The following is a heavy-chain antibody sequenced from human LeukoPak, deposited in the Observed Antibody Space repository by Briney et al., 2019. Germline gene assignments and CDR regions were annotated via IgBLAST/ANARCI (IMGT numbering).Heavy chain of an antibody. D-gene: IGHD1-26*01. J-gene: IGHJ3*02. CDR1: GFNFRNYW. CDR3: LTIVESVASDI. CDR2: IKQDGSEE. V-gene: IGHV3-7*01. Sequence: GGSLRLSCAASGFNFRNYWMSWVRQAPGKGLEWVANIKQDGSEEYYVDSVKGRFTISRDNAKNSLYLQMNSLRAEDTAVYYCLTIVESVASDIWGQGTMVTVSS.